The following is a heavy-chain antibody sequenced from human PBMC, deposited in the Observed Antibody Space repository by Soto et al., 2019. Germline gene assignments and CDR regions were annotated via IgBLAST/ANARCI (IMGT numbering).Heavy chain of an antibody. J-gene: IGHJ4*02. CDR2: ISSSSSYI. Sequence: EVQLVESGGGLVKPGGSLRLSCAAPGFTFSSYSMNWVRQAPGKGLEWVSSISSSSSYIYYADSVKGRFTISRDNAKNSLYLQMNSLRAEDTAVYYCARDHAYYYDSSGYFTFDYWGQGTLVTVSS. CDR1: GFTFSSYS. V-gene: IGHV3-21*01. CDR3: ARDHAYYYDSSGYFTFDY. D-gene: IGHD3-22*01.